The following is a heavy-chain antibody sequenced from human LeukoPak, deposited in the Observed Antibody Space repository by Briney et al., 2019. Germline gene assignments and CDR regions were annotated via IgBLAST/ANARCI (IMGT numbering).Heavy chain of an antibody. V-gene: IGHV1-2*04. CDR2: INPNSGGT. CDR1: GYTFTGYY. D-gene: IGHD3-3*01. Sequence: ASVKVSCKASGYTFTGYYMHWVRQAPGQGLGWMGWINPNSGGTNYAQKFQGWVTMTRDTSISTAYMELTRLTSDDTAVYYCARREWSGYYGEYWGQGTLVLVSS. J-gene: IGHJ4*02. CDR3: ARREWSGYYGEY.